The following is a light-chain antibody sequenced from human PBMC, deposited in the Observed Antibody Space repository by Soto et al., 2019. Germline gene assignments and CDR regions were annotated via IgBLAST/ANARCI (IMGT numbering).Light chain of an antibody. CDR3: QQLSSYPIT. CDR1: QGITNY. J-gene: IGKJ5*01. Sequence: DIQLTQSPSFLSASVGDRVTITCRASQGITNYLAWYQRKPGKAPKLLISAASILQSGVPSRFSGSGSGTEFTLTISSLQPEEFATYYCQQLSSYPITFGQGTRLEIK. CDR2: AAS. V-gene: IGKV1-9*01.